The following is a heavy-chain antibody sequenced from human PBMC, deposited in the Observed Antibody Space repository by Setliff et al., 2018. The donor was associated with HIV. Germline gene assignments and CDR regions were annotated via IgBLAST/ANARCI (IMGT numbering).Heavy chain of an antibody. J-gene: IGHJ2*01. CDR2: MNPNNGNT. CDR3: ARLPITYDSSGYYPEDWYFDL. CDR1: GYNFTDYD. D-gene: IGHD3-22*01. Sequence: PPASVKVSCKASGYNFTDYDINWVRQATGQGLEWMGWMNPNNGNTGYAEKFQGRVTMTRDTSISTAYMELSSLRSDDTAVYYCARLPITYDSSGYYPEDWYFDLWGRGTLVTVSS. V-gene: IGHV1-8*02.